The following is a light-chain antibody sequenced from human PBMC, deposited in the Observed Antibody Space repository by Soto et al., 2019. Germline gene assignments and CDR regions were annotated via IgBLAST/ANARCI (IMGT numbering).Light chain of an antibody. V-gene: IGKV3-15*01. CDR2: GAS. J-gene: IGKJ1*01. CDR1: QSVSSN. Sequence: EIVMTQSPATLSVSPGETATHSCRASQSVSSNLAWYQQKPGQAPRLLIYGASTRATGIPARFSGSGSGAEFTLTISSLQSEDFAVYYCQQYNNWPRTFGQGTKVDIK. CDR3: QQYNNWPRT.